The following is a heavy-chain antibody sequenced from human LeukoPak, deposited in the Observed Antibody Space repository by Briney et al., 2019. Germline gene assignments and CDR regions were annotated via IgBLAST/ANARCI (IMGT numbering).Heavy chain of an antibody. CDR1: GFTFSSYS. CDR2: INHSGST. D-gene: IGHD2-15*01. Sequence: GSPRLSCAASGFTFSSYSMNWVRQAPGKGLEWIGEINHSGSTNYNPSLKSRVTISVDTSKNQFSLKLSSVTAADTAVYYCARGSHKTVPNCSGGSCYYYGMDVWGQGTTVTVSS. CDR3: ARGSHKTVPNCSGGSCYYYGMDV. V-gene: IGHV4-34*01. J-gene: IGHJ6*02.